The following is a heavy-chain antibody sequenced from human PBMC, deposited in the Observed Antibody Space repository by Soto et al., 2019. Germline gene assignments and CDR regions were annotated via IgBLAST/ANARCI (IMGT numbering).Heavy chain of an antibody. CDR3: ARDWGHYDFWSGYPKTEGPFDY. CDR2: ISYDGSNK. CDR1: GFTFSSYA. D-gene: IGHD3-3*01. V-gene: IGHV3-30-3*01. J-gene: IGHJ4*02. Sequence: PGGSLRLSCAASGFTFSSYAMHWVRQAPGKGLEWVAVISYDGSNKYYADSVKGRFTISRDNSKNTLYLQMNSLRAEDTAVYYCARDWGHYDFWSGYPKTEGPFDYWGQGTLVTVSS.